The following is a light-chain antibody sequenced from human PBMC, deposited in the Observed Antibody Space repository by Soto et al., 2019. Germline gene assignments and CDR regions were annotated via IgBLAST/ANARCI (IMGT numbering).Light chain of an antibody. J-gene: IGLJ2*01. CDR2: DVG. CDR1: SSDVGGYNY. Sequence: QSALTQPASVSGSPGQSITISCTGTSSDVGGYNYVSWYQQHPGKAPKLMIYDVGNRPSGVSIRFSGSKSGNTASLTISGLQAEDESDYYCSSYTSSSTLGGVFGGGTKLTVL. CDR3: SSYTSSSTLGGV. V-gene: IGLV2-14*01.